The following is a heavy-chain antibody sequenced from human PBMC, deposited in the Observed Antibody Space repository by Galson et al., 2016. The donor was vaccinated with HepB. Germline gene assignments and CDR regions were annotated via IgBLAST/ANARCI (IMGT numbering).Heavy chain of an antibody. D-gene: IGHD2-2*01. J-gene: IGHJ4*02. Sequence: SETLSLTCVVSGDSISSSDWWSWVRQFPGKGLEWIGEIYRSGNTNYNPSLKSRVTMSIDKSKSQFSLSLSSVTDADTATYYCARVVVIPAAKGFDSWGQGTLVTVSP. V-gene: IGHV4/OR15-8*02. CDR3: ARVVVIPAAKGFDS. CDR2: IYRSGNT. CDR1: GDSISSSDW.